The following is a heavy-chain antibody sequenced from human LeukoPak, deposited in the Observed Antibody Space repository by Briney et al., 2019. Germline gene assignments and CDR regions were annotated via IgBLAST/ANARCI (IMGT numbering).Heavy chain of an antibody. CDR1: GDSVSSGY. CDR3: AGRGHRYSRD. Sequence: SETLSLICNVSGDSVSSGYWSWIRQSPRKGLEWIGFIQDSGITDYNPSLKSRLLMSLDISKNQFSLNLRSVTAADTAVYYCAGRGHRYSRDWGQGILVTISS. V-gene: IGHV4-4*09. CDR2: IQDSGIT. D-gene: IGHD2-15*01. J-gene: IGHJ1*01.